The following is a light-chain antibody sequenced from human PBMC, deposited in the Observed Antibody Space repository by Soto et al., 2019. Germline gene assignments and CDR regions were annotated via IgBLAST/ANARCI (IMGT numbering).Light chain of an antibody. V-gene: IGLV2-11*01. CDR2: DVS. Sequence: HSVLTQPRSVSGSPGQSVTISCTGTRSDVGGYAYISWYQQHPGKVPKLIIYDVSKRPSGVPDRFSGSKSGNTASLTISGLQAEDEADYYCCSYAGSYTWVFGGGTKLTVL. CDR1: RSDVGGYAY. J-gene: IGLJ3*02. CDR3: CSYAGSYTWV.